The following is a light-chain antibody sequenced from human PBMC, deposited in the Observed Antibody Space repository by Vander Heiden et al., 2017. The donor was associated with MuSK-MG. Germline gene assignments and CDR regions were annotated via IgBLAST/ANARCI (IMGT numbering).Light chain of an antibody. V-gene: IGLV2-14*03. Sequence: QSALTPPASVSGSPGQSLTISRTGTSSDVGGYHYVSWYQQHPGKAPKLMIYDVSNRPSGVSNRFSGSKSGNTASLTISGLQAEDEADYYCSSYTSSSTLAVFGGGTKLTVL. CDR3: SSYTSSSTLAV. J-gene: IGLJ2*01. CDR1: SSDVGGYHY. CDR2: DVS.